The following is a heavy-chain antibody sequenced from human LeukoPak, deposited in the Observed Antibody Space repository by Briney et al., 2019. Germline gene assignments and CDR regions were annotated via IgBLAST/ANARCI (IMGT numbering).Heavy chain of an antibody. CDR2: IYSGGST. J-gene: IGHJ3*02. V-gene: IGHV3-53*01. CDR3: ARARGPGAFDI. D-gene: IGHD3-10*01. Sequence: RGSLRLSCAASGFTFSSYSMNWVRQAPGKGLEWVSVIYSGGSTYYADSVKGRFTISRDNSKNTLYLQMNSLRAEDTAVYYCARARGPGAFDIWGQGTMVTVSS. CDR1: GFTFSSYS.